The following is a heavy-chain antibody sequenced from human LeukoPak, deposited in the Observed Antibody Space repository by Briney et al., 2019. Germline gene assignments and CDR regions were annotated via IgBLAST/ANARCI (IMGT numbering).Heavy chain of an antibody. CDR3: ARDGLLGYCSSTSCVTYGMDV. CDR2: IYYSGST. CDR1: GGSISSSSYY. Sequence: SETLSLTCTVSGGSISSSSYYWGWIRQPPGKGLEWIGSIYYSGSTYYNPSLKSRVTISVDTSKNQFSLKLSSVTAADTAVYYCARDGLLGYCSSTSCVTYGMDVWGQGTTVTVSS. J-gene: IGHJ6*02. D-gene: IGHD2-2*01. V-gene: IGHV4-39*07.